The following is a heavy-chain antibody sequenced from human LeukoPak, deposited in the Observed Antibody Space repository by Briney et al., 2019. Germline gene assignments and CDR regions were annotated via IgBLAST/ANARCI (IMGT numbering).Heavy chain of an antibody. CDR3: ARGPNAYYNDRGAFDD. V-gene: IGHV5-51*01. CDR1: GYRFSSYW. D-gene: IGHD1-26*01. CDR2: IYPGDSRT. Sequence: GESLKTLRKGSGYRFSSYWICWVRQMPGKGLEWMGIIYPGDSRTKYSPSFQDLVTISADKSISTAYLQWSTLKTSDTAIYYCARGPNAYYNDRGAFDDWGTGTLVTVSS. J-gene: IGHJ4*02.